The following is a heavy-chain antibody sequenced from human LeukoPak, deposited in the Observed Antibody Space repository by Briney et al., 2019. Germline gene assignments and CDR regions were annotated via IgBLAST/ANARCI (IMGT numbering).Heavy chain of an antibody. V-gene: IGHV1-2*02. CDR3: ASDIVVVTATASNDY. Sequence: GASVKVSCKASGYTFTGYYMHWVRQAPGQGLEWMGWINPNSGGTNYAQKFQGRVTMTRDTSISTAYMELSRLRSDDTAVYYCASDIVVVTATASNDYWGQGTLVTVSS. J-gene: IGHJ4*02. D-gene: IGHD2-21*02. CDR2: INPNSGGT. CDR1: GYTFTGYY.